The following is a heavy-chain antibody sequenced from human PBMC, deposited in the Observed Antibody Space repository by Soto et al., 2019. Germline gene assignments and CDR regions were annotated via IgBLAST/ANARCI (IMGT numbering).Heavy chain of an antibody. CDR2: IYHSGST. CDR1: GYSISSGYY. CDR3: ARVPGIAAAGLEFDY. V-gene: IGHV4-38-2*02. Sequence: PSETLSLTCPVSGYSISSGYYWGCIRQPPGKGLEWNGSIYHSGSTYYNPSLKSRVTISVDTSKNQFSLKLSSVTAADTAVYYCARVPGIAAAGLEFDYWGQGTLVTVSS. J-gene: IGHJ4*02. D-gene: IGHD6-13*01.